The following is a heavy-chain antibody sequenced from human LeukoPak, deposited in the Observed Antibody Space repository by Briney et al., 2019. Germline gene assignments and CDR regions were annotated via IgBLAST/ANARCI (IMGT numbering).Heavy chain of an antibody. D-gene: IGHD3-10*01. Sequence: GGSLRLSCAASGFTFSNAWMSWVRQAPGKGLEWVGRIKSKTDGGTTDYAAPVKGRFTISRDDSKNTLYLQMNSLKTEDTAVYYCARTFPMVRGVITPGYWGQGTLVTVSS. V-gene: IGHV3-15*01. CDR3: ARTFPMVRGVITPGY. CDR2: IKSKTDGGTT. CDR1: GFTFSNAW. J-gene: IGHJ4*02.